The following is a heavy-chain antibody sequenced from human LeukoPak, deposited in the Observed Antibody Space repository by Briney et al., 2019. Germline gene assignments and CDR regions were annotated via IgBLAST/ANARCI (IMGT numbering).Heavy chain of an antibody. V-gene: IGHV3-23*01. J-gene: IGHJ4*02. Sequence: PGGSLRLSCAASGFTFSSYWMHWVRQAPGKGLEWVSSITGSGGSTYYADSVKGRFTISRDNSKNTLYLQMNSLRAEDTAVYYCAKPLSNWAPFDFWGQGTLVTVSS. CDR3: AKPLSNWAPFDF. CDR2: ITGSGGST. CDR1: GFTFSSYW. D-gene: IGHD1-1*01.